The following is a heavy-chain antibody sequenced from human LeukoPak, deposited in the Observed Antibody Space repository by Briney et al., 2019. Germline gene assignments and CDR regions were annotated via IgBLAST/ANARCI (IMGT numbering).Heavy chain of an antibody. D-gene: IGHD6-19*01. CDR1: GYTFTSYG. J-gene: IGHJ4*02. V-gene: IGHV1-18*04. Sequence: ASVKVSCKASGYTFTSYGISWVRQAPGQGLEWMGWISAYNGNTNYAQKLQGRVTMTTDTSTSTAYMELRSLRSDDRAVYYCARGRSKVVAVAGIDYWGQGTLVTVSS. CDR3: ARGRSKVVAVAGIDY. CDR2: ISAYNGNT.